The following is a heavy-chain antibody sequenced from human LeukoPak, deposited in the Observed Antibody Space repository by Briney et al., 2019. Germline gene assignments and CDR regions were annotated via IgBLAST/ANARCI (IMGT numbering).Heavy chain of an antibody. D-gene: IGHD5-12*01. J-gene: IGHJ4*02. Sequence: ASVKVSCKASGYTFTSYYMHWVRQAPGQGLEWMGITNPSGGSTSYAQKFQGRVTMTRDTSTSTVYMELSSLRSEDTAVYYCASGNIRGYSGYDLDYFDYWGQGTLVTVSS. V-gene: IGHV1-46*01. CDR1: GYTFTSYY. CDR2: TNPSGGST. CDR3: ASGNIRGYSGYDLDYFDY.